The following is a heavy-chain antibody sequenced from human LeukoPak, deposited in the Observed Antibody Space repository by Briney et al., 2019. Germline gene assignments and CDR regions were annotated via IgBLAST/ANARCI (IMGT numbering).Heavy chain of an antibody. Sequence: ASVKVSCKASGYTFTSYGISWVRQAPGQGLEWMGWISAYNGNTDYAQKLQGRVTMTTDTSTSTAYMELRSLRSDDTAVYYCARDPGGPRGSSGWYYDYWGQGTLVTVSS. V-gene: IGHV1-18*01. CDR2: ISAYNGNT. D-gene: IGHD6-19*01. J-gene: IGHJ4*02. CDR3: ARDPGGPRGSSGWYYDY. CDR1: GYTFTSYG.